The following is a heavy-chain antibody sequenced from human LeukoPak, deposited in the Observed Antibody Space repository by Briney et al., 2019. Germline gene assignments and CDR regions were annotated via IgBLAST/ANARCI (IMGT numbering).Heavy chain of an antibody. V-gene: IGHV5-51*01. CDR1: GYTFTSKW. Sequence: GASLKISCKASGYTFTSKWIGWVRQMPGKGLEWMGIIYPGDSDTRYSPSFRAQVTISADTSITTAYLQWSSLKASDTAMYYCAGQGDWYFDLWGRGTLVTVSS. CDR2: IYPGDSDT. CDR3: AGQGDWYFDL. J-gene: IGHJ2*01.